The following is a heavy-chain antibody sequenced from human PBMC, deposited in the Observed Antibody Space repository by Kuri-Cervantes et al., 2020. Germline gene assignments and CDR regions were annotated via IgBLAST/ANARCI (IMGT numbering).Heavy chain of an antibody. CDR2: ISFDGSNK. CDR3: ARRSGGGGSYDY. D-gene: IGHD3-10*01. J-gene: IGHJ4*02. CDR1: GFTFSSFG. V-gene: IGHV3-30*03. Sequence: GGSLRLSCAASGFTFSSFGIHWVRQAPGKGLEWVALISFDGSNKYYADSVKGRFTISRDNSKNTLYLQMNSLRAEDTAVYYCARRSGGGGSYDYWGQGTLVTVSS.